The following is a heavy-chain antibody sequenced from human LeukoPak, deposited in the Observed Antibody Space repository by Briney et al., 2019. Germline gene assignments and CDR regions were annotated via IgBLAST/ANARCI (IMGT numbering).Heavy chain of an antibody. CDR3: ARDFGMFTISHGDAFAI. CDR2: IIPIFGTA. V-gene: IGHV1-69*05. Sequence: SVKVSCKASGGTFITYTINWVRQAPGQGLEWMGGIIPIFGTANYAQKFQGRVTVTTDDSTSTAFMELRSLTSDDTAVYFCARDFGMFTISHGDAFAIWGQGTVVTVSS. J-gene: IGHJ3*02. CDR1: GGTFITYT. D-gene: IGHD5-24*01.